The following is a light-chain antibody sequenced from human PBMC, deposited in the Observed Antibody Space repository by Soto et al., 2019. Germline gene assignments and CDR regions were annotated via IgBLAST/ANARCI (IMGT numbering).Light chain of an antibody. CDR1: QSVRSH. J-gene: IGKJ1*01. CDR3: QQYKNWPRT. Sequence: EIGMTQSPDTMSVSPGERATLSCRASQSVRSHVAWFQQKPGQAPRLLRYGASTRATDIPARVSGRGSGTECTRTISSLQSEDFAVYVCQQYKNWPRTVGQGTKVDIK. CDR2: GAS. V-gene: IGKV3-15*01.